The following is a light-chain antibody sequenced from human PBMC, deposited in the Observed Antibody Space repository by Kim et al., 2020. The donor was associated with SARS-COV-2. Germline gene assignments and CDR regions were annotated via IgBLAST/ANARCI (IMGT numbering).Light chain of an antibody. CDR3: NSRDSSGNHLAV. Sequence: LGQTVRITCQGDSLRNYYASWYQQKPGQAPVLVIYGKNNRPSGIPDRFSGSSSGNTASLTITGAQAEDEADYYCNSRDSSGNHLAVFGGGTQLTVL. CDR2: GKN. J-gene: IGLJ3*02. CDR1: SLRNYY. V-gene: IGLV3-19*01.